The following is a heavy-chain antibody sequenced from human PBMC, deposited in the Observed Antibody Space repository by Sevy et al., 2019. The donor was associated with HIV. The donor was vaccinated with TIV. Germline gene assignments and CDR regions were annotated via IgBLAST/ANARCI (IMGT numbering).Heavy chain of an antibody. V-gene: IGHV3-33*01. CDR1: GFSISGYG. CDR2: IWYDGTSR. CDR3: AREDIRVAGIGYYFHS. Sequence: GGSLRLSCAASGFSISGYGMHWVRQAPGKGLEWVAVIWYDGTSREYADSVKGRFTISRDNSKNTLYLQMNSLRVEDTGVYYCAREDIRVAGIGYYFHSWGQGTLVTVSS. D-gene: IGHD6-19*01. J-gene: IGHJ4*02.